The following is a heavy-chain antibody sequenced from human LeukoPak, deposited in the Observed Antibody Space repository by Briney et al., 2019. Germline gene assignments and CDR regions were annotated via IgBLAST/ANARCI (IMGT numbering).Heavy chain of an antibody. Sequence: PSETLSLTCTVPGGSLSSYYWSWIRQPAGKGLEWIGRIYTSGSTNYNPSLRSRLTISLDTSKNRFSLKLSSVTAADTAVYYCARSDGYGLVDIWGQGTMVTVS. J-gene: IGHJ3*02. V-gene: IGHV4-4*07. D-gene: IGHD3-10*01. CDR3: ARSDGYGLVDI. CDR1: GGSLSSYY. CDR2: IYTSGST.